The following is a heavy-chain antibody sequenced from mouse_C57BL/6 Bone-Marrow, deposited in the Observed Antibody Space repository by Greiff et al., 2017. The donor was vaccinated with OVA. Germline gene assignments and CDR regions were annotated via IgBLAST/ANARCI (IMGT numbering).Heavy chain of an antibody. J-gene: IGHJ1*03. D-gene: IGHD1-1*01. CDR3: ARLYYYGSRGDWYFDV. V-gene: IGHV5-9*01. Sequence: EVKVVESGGGLVKPGGSLKLSCAASGFTFSSYTMSWVRQTPEKRLEWVATISGGGGNTYYPDSVKGRFTISRDNAKNTLYLQRSSLGSEETALYYCARLYYYGSRGDWYFDVWGTGTTVTVSS. CDR1: GFTFSSYT. CDR2: ISGGGGNT.